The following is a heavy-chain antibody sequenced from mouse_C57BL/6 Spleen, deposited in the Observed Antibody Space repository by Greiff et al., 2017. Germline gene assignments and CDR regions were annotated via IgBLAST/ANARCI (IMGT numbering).Heavy chain of an antibody. V-gene: IGHV5-4*01. CDR1: GFTFSSYA. CDR2: ISDGGSYT. Sequence: EVKVVESGGGLVKPGGSLKLSCAASGFTFSSYAMSWVRQTPEKRLEWVATISDGGSYTYYPDNVKGRFTISRDNAKNNLYLQMSHLKSEDTAMYYCARDGGTTVAWYFDVWGTGTTVTVSS. J-gene: IGHJ1*03. CDR3: ARDGGTTVAWYFDV. D-gene: IGHD1-1*01.